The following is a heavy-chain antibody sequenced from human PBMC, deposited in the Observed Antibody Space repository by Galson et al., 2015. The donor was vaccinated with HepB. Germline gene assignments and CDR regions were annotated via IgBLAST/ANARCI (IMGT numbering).Heavy chain of an antibody. CDR3: TRQESSSSPFDI. J-gene: IGHJ3*02. CDR2: IRSKAYSYAT. CDR1: GLTFSGST. Sequence: SLRLSCAASGLTFSGSTMHWVRQASGKGLEWVGRIRSKAYSYATAYAASVKGRFTISRDDSENTAYLQMNSLKTEDTAVYYCTRQESSSSPFDIWGQGAMVTVSS. V-gene: IGHV3-73*01.